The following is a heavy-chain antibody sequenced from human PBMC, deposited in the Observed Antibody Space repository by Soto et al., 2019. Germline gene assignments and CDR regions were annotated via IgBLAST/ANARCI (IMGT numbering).Heavy chain of an antibody. J-gene: IGHJ1*01. D-gene: IGHD3-22*01. CDR3: TRSESSDTGEH. CDR2: TTPILATT. V-gene: IGHV1-69*01. CDR1: GGTLNTYA. Sequence: QVQLVQSGAEVKKPGSSVKVSCKASGGTLNTYAINWVRQAPGQGFEWMGGTTPILATTDYAQKFQGRLTISADEARNTLYMELRSLTSDDTAVYYCTRSESSDTGEHWGHGTLVVVAS.